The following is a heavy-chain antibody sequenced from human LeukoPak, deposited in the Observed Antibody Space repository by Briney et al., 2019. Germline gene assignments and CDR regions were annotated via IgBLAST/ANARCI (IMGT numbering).Heavy chain of an antibody. Sequence: GGSLRLSCAASGFTFSNYWMYWVRQAPGKGLVWVSRISSDGRSTNYADSVKGRFTISRDNAKNTLFLQVNSLRADDTAVYYCARGRSGNYYDYWGQGTLVTVSS. CDR1: GFTFSNYW. CDR2: ISSDGRST. V-gene: IGHV3-74*01. J-gene: IGHJ4*02. CDR3: ARGRSGNYYDY. D-gene: IGHD1-26*01.